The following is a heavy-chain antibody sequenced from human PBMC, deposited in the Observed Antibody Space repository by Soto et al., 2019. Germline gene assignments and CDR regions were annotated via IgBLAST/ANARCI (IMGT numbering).Heavy chain of an antibody. CDR2: IWYDGSNK. D-gene: IGHD3-10*01. V-gene: IGHV3-33*01. J-gene: IGHJ6*02. CDR3: ARDVLLWFGELFWYYYYGMDV. Sequence: GGSLRLSCAASGFTFSSYGMHWVRQAPGKGLEWVAVIWYDGSNKYYADSVKGRFTISRDNSKNTLYLQMNSLGAEDTAVYYCARDVLLWFGELFWYYYYGMDVWGQGTTVTVSS. CDR1: GFTFSSYG.